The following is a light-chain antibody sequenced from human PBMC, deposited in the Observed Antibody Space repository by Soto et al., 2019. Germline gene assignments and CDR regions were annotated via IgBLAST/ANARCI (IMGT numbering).Light chain of an antibody. CDR2: SAS. Sequence: EMVMTQSPAILSVSPGESATLSCRASQSVNSNYLAWYQQKPGQAPRLLIYSASSRATGIPDRFSGSGSGADYTLTISSLEPEDSAMYYCQQYGYSFWTFGQGTKVDIK. J-gene: IGKJ1*01. V-gene: IGKV3-20*01. CDR3: QQYGYSFWT. CDR1: QSVNSNY.